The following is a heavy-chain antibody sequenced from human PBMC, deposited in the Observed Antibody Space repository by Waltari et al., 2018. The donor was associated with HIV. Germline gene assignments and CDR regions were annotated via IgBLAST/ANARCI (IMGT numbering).Heavy chain of an antibody. D-gene: IGHD3-22*01. V-gene: IGHV5-51*03. J-gene: IGHJ4*02. CDR3: ATARSTYYDTGGYFDY. Sequence: EVSLVQPGAEVKDPGESLKISCQASGYRFTSYWIGWVRQMPGKGLEWRGTIYPGDSDTIYSSSCQGQVTISADKSIITAYLQWSSLKASGTAMYYCATARSTYYDTGGYFDYWGQGTLVTVSS. CDR1: GYRFTSYW. CDR2: IYPGDSDT.